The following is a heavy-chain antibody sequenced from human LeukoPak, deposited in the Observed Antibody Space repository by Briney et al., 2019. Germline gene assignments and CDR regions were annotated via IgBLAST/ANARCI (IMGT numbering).Heavy chain of an antibody. V-gene: IGHV3-30-3*01. D-gene: IGHD3-10*01. CDR2: ISYDGSNK. CDR3: ARDAQRITMVRGVISSWYFDL. Sequence: GGSLRLSCAASGFTFSSYAMHWVRQAPGKGLEWVAVISYDGSNKYYADSVKGRFTISRDNSKNTLYLQMNSLRAEDTAVYYCARDAQRITMVRGVISSWYFDLWGRGTLVTVSS. J-gene: IGHJ2*01. CDR1: GFTFSSYA.